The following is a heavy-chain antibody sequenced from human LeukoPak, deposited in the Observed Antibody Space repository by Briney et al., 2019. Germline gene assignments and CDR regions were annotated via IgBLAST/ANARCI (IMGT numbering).Heavy chain of an antibody. CDR2: LDSDATYT. D-gene: IGHD3-10*02. CDR1: GFTFSSHW. J-gene: IGHJ3*02. Sequence: PGGSLRLSCAASGFTFSSHWMHWVRQAPGKGLVWVSRLDSDATYTHYVDSVKGRFTISRDNAKSTLYLQMNSLRAEDTAVYYCARGLHYYVQDAFDIWGQGTMVTVSS. V-gene: IGHV3-74*01. CDR3: ARGLHYYVQDAFDI.